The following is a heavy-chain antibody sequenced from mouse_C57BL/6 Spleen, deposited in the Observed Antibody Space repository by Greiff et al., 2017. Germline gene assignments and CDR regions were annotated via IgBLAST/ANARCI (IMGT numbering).Heavy chain of an antibody. CDR2: ILPGSGST. CDR3: ARASETPRYSFDY. V-gene: IGHV1-9*01. CDR1: GYTFTGYW. Sequence: VQLQESGAELMKPGASVQLSCQATGYTFTGYWIEWVMQRPGHGLEWIGEILPGSGSTNYNAKFKGMSTFTADTSPNTASMQLSSLTSEDSAIYYGARASETPRYSFDYWGKGTPVTVSS. D-gene: IGHD2-4*01. J-gene: IGHJ1*03.